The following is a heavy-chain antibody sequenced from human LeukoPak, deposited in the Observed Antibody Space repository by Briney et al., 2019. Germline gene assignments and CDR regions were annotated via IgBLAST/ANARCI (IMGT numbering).Heavy chain of an antibody. CDR3: ARDIAVAGSGTEGFDP. Sequence: GGSLRLSCAASGFTVSSSYMSWVRQAPGKGLEWVSVIYSGGSTYYADSVKGRFTISRDNSKNTLYLQMNSLRAEDTAVYYCARDIAVAGSGTEGFDPWGQGTLVTVST. V-gene: IGHV3-53*01. CDR1: GFTVSSSY. D-gene: IGHD6-19*01. J-gene: IGHJ5*02. CDR2: IYSGGST.